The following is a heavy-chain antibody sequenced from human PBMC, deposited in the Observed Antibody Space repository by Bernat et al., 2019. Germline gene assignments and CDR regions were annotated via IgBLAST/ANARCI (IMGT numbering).Heavy chain of an antibody. CDR1: GYTFTSYD. D-gene: IGHD6-19*01. V-gene: IGHV1-8*01. CDR3: AREINQYSSGWYSDY. J-gene: IGHJ4*02. CDR2: MNPNSGNT. Sequence: QVQLVQSGAEVKKPGASVKVSCKASGYTFTSYDINWVRQATGQGLEWMGWMNPNSGNTGYAQKFQGRVTMTTDTSTSTAYMELRSLRSDDTAVYYCAREINQYSSGWYSDYWGQGTLVTVSS.